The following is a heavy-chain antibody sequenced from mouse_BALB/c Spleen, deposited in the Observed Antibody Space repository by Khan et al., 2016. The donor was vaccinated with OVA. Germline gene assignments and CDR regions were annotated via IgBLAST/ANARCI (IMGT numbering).Heavy chain of an antibody. CDR1: GFSLTDYG. Sequence: QVQLKESGPGLVAPSQNLSITCTVSGFSLTDYGVSWIRQPPGKGLEWLGVIWGGGTTYYNSALKSRLSISKDHSKSQVFLKMNSLQTDDTAMYYCAKGVWSYYVALDYWGQGTSVTVSS. CDR3: AKGVWSYYVALDY. D-gene: IGHD2-10*02. J-gene: IGHJ4*01. CDR2: IWGGGTT. V-gene: IGHV2-6-5*01.